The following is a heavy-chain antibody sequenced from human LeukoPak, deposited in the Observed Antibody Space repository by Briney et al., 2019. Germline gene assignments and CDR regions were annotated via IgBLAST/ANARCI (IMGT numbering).Heavy chain of an antibody. V-gene: IGHV1-18*01. J-gene: IGHJ4*02. CDR1: GYTFTSYG. CDR2: ISAYNGNT. CDR3: ARECPSSTSCYPQDY. D-gene: IGHD2-2*01. Sequence: GASVKVSCKASGYTFTSYGISWVRQAPGQGLEWMGWISAYNGNTNCAQKLQGRVTTTTDTSTSTAYMELRSLRSDDTAVYYCARECPSSTSCYPQDYWGQGTLVTVSS.